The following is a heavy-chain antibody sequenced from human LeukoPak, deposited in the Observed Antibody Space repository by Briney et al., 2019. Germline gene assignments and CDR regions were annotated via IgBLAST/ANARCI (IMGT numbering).Heavy chain of an antibody. D-gene: IGHD2-2*01. CDR1: GFTFSSYA. J-gene: IGHJ4*02. Sequence: GGSLRPSCAASGFTFSSYAMSWVRQAPGKGLEWVSAISGSGGSTYYADSVEGRFTISRDNSKNTLYLQMNSLRAEDTAVYYCAKGPGKVVVPAAHYFDYWGQGTLVTVSS. CDR2: ISGSGGST. V-gene: IGHV3-23*01. CDR3: AKGPGKVVVPAAHYFDY.